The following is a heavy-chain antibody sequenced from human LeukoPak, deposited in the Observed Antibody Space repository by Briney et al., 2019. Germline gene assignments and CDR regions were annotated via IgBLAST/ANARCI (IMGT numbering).Heavy chain of an antibody. CDR2: IKQDGSEK. D-gene: IGHD3-3*01. CDR1: GFTFSSYW. J-gene: IGHJ3*02. CDR3: ARVRYYDFWSGPDAFDI. V-gene: IGHV3-7*01. Sequence: GGSLRLSCAASGFTFSSYWMSWVRQAPGKGLEWVANIKQDGSEKYYVDSVKGRFTISRDNAKNSLYLQMNSLRAEDTAVYYCARVRYYDFWSGPDAFDIWGQGTMVTVSS.